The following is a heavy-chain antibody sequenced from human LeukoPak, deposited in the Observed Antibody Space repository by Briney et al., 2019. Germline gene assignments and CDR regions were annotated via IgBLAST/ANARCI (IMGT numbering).Heavy chain of an antibody. D-gene: IGHD3-22*01. CDR1: GFTVSSNY. J-gene: IGHJ4*02. Sequence: PGGSLRLSCAASGFTVSSNYMSWVRQAPGKGLEWVSVIYSGGSTYYADSVKGRFTISRDNSKNMLYLQMNSLRAEDTAMYYCASSSSGYYNPFDYWGQGTLVTVSS. V-gene: IGHV3-53*01. CDR2: IYSGGST. CDR3: ASSSSGYYNPFDY.